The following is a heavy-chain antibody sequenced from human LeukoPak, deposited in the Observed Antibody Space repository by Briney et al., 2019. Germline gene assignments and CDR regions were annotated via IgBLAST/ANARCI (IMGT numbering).Heavy chain of an antibody. CDR3: ARDLNWGQVNY. CDR2: INGDGSAT. CDR1: GFTFSGHW. V-gene: IGHV3-74*01. D-gene: IGHD7-27*01. J-gene: IGHJ4*02. Sequence: GGSLRLSCAASGFTFSGHWMYWLRQAPGKGLAWVSRINGDGSATNYAGSMKGRFTISRDNARNIVYLQMNSLREDDTAVYYCARDLNWGQVNYWGQGTLVTVSS.